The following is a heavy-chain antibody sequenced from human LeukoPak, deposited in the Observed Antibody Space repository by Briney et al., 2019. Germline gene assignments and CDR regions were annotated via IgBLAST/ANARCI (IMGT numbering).Heavy chain of an antibody. CDR3: ARDRSEYSYGYYMDV. CDR2: IYSGGST. D-gene: IGHD5-18*01. CDR1: GFTVSSNY. Sequence: PGGSLRLSCAASGFTVSSNYMSWVRQAPGKGLEWVSVIYSGGSTYYADSVKGRFTISRDNSKNTLYLQMNSLRAEDTAVYYCARDRSEYSYGYYMDVWGKGTTVTVSS. V-gene: IGHV3-53*01. J-gene: IGHJ6*03.